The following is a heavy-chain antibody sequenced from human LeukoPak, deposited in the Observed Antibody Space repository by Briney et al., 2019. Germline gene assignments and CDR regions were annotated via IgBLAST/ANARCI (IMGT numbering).Heavy chain of an antibody. CDR1: GYTFTSYG. CDR2: ISAYNGNT. Sequence: ASVKVSCKASGYTFTSYGISWVRQAPGQGLEWMGWISAYNGNTNYAQKLQGRVTMTTDTSTSTAYMELRSLRSDDTAVYYCARDKSPNYVPTPEYYFDYWGQGTLVTVSS. V-gene: IGHV1-18*01. J-gene: IGHJ4*02. D-gene: IGHD2/OR15-2a*01. CDR3: ARDKSPNYVPTPEYYFDY.